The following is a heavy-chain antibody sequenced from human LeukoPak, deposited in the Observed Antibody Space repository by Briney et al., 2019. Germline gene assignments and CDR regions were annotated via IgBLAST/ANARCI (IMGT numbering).Heavy chain of an antibody. Sequence: SVKVSCKASGGTFSSYAISWVRQAPGQGLEWMGGIIPIFGTANYAQKFQGRVTITADESTSTAYMELSSLGSEDTAVYYCARVGALSGSYYIDGAFDIWGQGTMVTVSS. CDR3: ARVGALSGSYYIDGAFDI. D-gene: IGHD1-26*01. CDR2: IIPIFGTA. CDR1: GGTFSSYA. J-gene: IGHJ3*02. V-gene: IGHV1-69*13.